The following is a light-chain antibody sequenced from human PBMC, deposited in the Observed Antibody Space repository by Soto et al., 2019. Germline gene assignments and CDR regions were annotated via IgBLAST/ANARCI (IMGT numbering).Light chain of an antibody. CDR3: QQYGSSPPT. V-gene: IGKV3-20*01. CDR2: GAS. CDR1: QTVSSSF. Sequence: EIVLTQSPGTLSLSPGERATLSCRASQTVSSSFLAWYQQTPGQAPRLLIYGASSRATGTPDRFSGSGSGTDFTLTINRLEPEDFALYYCQQYGSSPPTFGQGTKVDIK. J-gene: IGKJ1*01.